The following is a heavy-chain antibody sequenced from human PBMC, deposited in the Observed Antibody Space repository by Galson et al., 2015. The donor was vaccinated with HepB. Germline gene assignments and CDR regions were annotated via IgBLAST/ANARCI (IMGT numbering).Heavy chain of an antibody. Sequence: SVKVSCKASGGTFSSYAISWVRQAPGQGLEWMGRIIPILGIANYAQKFQGRVTITADKSTSTAYMELSSLRSEDTAVYYCASQTLEWLLLDYWGQGTLVTVSS. CDR1: GGTFSSYA. CDR2: IIPILGIA. D-gene: IGHD3-3*01. J-gene: IGHJ4*02. CDR3: ASQTLEWLLLDY. V-gene: IGHV1-69*04.